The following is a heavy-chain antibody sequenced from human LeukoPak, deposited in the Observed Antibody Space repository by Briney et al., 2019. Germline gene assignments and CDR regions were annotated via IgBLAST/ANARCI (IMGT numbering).Heavy chain of an antibody. CDR2: INHSGST. J-gene: IGHJ6*03. V-gene: IGHV4-34*01. D-gene: IGHD5-12*01. Sequence: SETLSLTCAVYGGSFSGYYWSWIRQPPGEGLEWIGEINHSGSTNYNPSLKSRVTISVDTSKNQFSLKLSSVTAADTAVYYCARGQWGYSGYDTGSYYYYYMDVWGKGTTVTVSS. CDR1: GGSFSGYY. CDR3: ARGQWGYSGYDTGSYYYYYMDV.